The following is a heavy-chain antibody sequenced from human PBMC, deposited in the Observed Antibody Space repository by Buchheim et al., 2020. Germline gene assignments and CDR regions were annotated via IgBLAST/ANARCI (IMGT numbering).Heavy chain of an antibody. V-gene: IGHV3-11*01. J-gene: IGHJ4*02. CDR1: KFTFSDYY. CDR2: ISPTGSTI. Sequence: QVQLVESGGGLVKPGGSLRLSCTGSKFTFSDYYMSWIRQAPGKGLEWVSNISPTGSTINYADSVKGQFTISRDNAENSLYLEMNSLRAEDTAIYYCARIPDYYDSSGYFDYWGQGTL. CDR3: ARIPDYYDSSGYFDY. D-gene: IGHD3-22*01.